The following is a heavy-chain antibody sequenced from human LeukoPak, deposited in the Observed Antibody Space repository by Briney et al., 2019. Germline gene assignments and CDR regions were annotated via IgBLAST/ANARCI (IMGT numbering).Heavy chain of an antibody. D-gene: IGHD7-27*01. Sequence: ASVKVSCKASGYTLTSYYVHWVRQAPGQGLEWMGIINPSGGSTSYAQKFQGRVTMTRDTSTSTVYMELSSLRSEDTAVYHCALTGDLAYYYYGMDVWGQGTTVTVSS. CDR3: ALTGDLAYYYYGMDV. CDR2: INPSGGST. V-gene: IGHV1-46*01. CDR1: GYTLTSYY. J-gene: IGHJ6*02.